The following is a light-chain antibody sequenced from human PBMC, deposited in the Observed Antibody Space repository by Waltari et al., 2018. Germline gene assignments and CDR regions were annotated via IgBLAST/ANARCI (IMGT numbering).Light chain of an antibody. J-gene: IGKJ3*01. CDR2: DAS. Sequence: DIQMTQSPSSLSASVGDRFTITCQASQDLSNYLNWYQQKPGKAPKLLIYDASNLETGVPSRFSGSGSGTDFTFTISSLQPEDIATYYCQQYDNLLFTFGPGTKVDIK. CDR3: QQYDNLLFT. V-gene: IGKV1-33*01. CDR1: QDLSNY.